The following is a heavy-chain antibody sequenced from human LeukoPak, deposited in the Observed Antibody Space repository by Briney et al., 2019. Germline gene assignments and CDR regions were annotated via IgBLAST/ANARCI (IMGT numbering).Heavy chain of an antibody. CDR2: ISYDGSNK. CDR1: GFSFSSYA. V-gene: IGHV3-30-3*01. J-gene: IGHJ4*02. D-gene: IGHD6-13*01. CDR3: AREAAAGYFDY. Sequence: GGSLRLSCAASGFSFSSYAMHWVRQAPGKGLEWVAVISYDGSNKYYADSVKGRFTISRDNSKNTLYLQMNSLRAEDTAVYYCAREAAAGYFDYWGQGTRVTVSS.